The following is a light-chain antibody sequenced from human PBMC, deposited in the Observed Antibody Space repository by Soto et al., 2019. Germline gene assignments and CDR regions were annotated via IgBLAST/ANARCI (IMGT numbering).Light chain of an antibody. CDR1: SSDVGGYNY. J-gene: IGLJ2*01. V-gene: IGLV2-8*01. CDR2: DVS. Sequence: QSVLTQPPSASGSPGQSVAISCTGTSSDVGGYNYVSWYQQYPGKAPKLMIYDVSKWPSGVPDRFSGSKSVNTASLTVSGLQAEDEADYYCSSYAGNYKWVFGGGTKLTVL. CDR3: SSYAGNYKWV.